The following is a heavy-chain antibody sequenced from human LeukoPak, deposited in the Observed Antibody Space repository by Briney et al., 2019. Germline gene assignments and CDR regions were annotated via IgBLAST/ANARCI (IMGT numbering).Heavy chain of an antibody. CDR3: TTTGLSRWEPDY. D-gene: IGHD1-26*01. Sequence: PGGSLRLSCAASGFTFTNAWMNWVRQAPGKGLEWVGRIKTKTDGGTTDYATPVKGRFIISRDDSKNTLYLQMNSLKTEDTAVYYCTTTGLSRWEPDYWGQGTLVTVSS. CDR1: GFTFTNAW. V-gene: IGHV3-15*01. CDR2: IKTKTDGGTT. J-gene: IGHJ4*02.